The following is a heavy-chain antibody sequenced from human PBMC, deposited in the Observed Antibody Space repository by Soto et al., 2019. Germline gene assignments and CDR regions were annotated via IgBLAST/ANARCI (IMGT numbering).Heavy chain of an antibody. CDR3: ATGTPNFGAAVDH. D-gene: IGHD3-16*01. J-gene: IGHJ4*02. V-gene: IGHV1-69*01. CDR1: GGTFSNFG. CDR2: IIPIFASS. Sequence: QVQLVQSGAEVKKPGSSVRVSCKASGGTFSNFGFSWVRQAPGQGLEWMGGIIPIFASSNYAQKFQGRVTITADDFTNTVYMEVSSLRSEDTAVYYCATGTPNFGAAVDHWGQGTLVTVSS.